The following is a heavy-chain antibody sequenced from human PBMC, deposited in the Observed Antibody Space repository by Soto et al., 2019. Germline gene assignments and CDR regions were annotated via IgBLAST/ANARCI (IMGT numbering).Heavy chain of an antibody. Sequence: GSLRLSCAASGSTFSSYAMSWVRQAPGKGLEWVSAISGSGGSTYYADSVKGRFTISRDNSKNTLYLQMNSLRAEDTAVYYCAKSPILKSGFDYWGQGTLVTVSS. CDR1: GSTFSSYA. CDR2: ISGSGGST. J-gene: IGHJ4*02. D-gene: IGHD1-26*01. CDR3: AKSPILKSGFDY. V-gene: IGHV3-23*01.